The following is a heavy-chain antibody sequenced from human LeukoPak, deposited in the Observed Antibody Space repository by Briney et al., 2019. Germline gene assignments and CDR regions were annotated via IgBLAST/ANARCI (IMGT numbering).Heavy chain of an antibody. J-gene: IGHJ4*02. Sequence: GGSLRLSCAASGFTFSSYGMSWVRQAPGKGLEWVSAISGSGGSTYYADSVKGRFTISRDNSKNTLYLQMNSRRAEDTAVYYCAKDLRWFFDYWGQGTLVTVSS. CDR1: GFTFSSYG. V-gene: IGHV3-23*01. CDR3: AKDLRWFFDY. D-gene: IGHD4-23*01. CDR2: ISGSGGST.